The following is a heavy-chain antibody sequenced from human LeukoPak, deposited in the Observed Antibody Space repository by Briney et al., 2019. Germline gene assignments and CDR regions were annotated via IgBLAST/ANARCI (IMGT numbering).Heavy chain of an antibody. CDR1: GASISNSNW. Sequence: SGPLSLTCAVSGASISNSNWLSWVRQRPGKGLEWIGEIYHSGSTNYNPSLKSRVTIPVDNSKNQFSLKMSSMTAADTAVYYCARAGWYTLDKWGERTLVTVSS. CDR3: ARAGWYTLDK. D-gene: IGHD2-15*01. V-gene: IGHV4-4*02. CDR2: IYHSGST. J-gene: IGHJ4*02.